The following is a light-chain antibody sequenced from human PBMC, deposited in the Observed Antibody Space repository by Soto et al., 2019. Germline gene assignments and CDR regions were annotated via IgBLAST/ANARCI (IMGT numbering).Light chain of an antibody. CDR3: QQYDNFPQT. V-gene: IGKV3-15*01. CDR1: QSVSNK. Sequence: EIVMTQSPATLSVSPGEGATLSCRASQSVSNKLAWYQQKPGQPPRLLMYYVSTRATGIPARFSGSGSGTEFTLTIRRLEPEDFAIYYCQQYDNFPQTFGQGTRVDIK. J-gene: IGKJ1*01. CDR2: YVS.